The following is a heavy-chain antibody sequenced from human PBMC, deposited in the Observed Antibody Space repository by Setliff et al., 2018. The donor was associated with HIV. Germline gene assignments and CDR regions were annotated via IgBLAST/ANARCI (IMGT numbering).Heavy chain of an antibody. J-gene: IGHJ4*02. CDR2: SKNRPAGGTT. Sequence: GGSLRLSCTASGFSFSSYAMTWVRQAPGKGLEWVATLSGDGSKNRPAGGTTECAAPVKGRFTISRDDSKNTVYLHMNSLKTEDTAVYYCIWSGSSGLYYFDHWGQGTLVTVSS. CDR3: IWSGSSGLYYFDH. V-gene: IGHV3-15*01. D-gene: IGHD3-22*01. CDR1: GFSFSSYA.